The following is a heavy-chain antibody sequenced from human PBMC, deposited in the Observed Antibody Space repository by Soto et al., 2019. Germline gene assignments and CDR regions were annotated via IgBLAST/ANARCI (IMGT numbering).Heavy chain of an antibody. CDR3: ARGGAARSAEYFQH. Sequence: QVQLVESGGGGVQPGRSLKLSCAASGFTFSSYAMHWVRQAPGKGLEWVAVISYDGSNKYYADSVKGRFTIYRDNSKNTLYLQMNSLRAEDTAVYYCARGGAARSAEYFQHWGQGTLVTVSS. CDR1: GFTFSSYA. J-gene: IGHJ1*01. D-gene: IGHD1-26*01. V-gene: IGHV3-30-3*01. CDR2: ISYDGSNK.